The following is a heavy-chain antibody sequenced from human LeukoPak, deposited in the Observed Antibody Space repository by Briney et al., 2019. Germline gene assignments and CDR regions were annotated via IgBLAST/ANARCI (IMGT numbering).Heavy chain of an antibody. V-gene: IGHV3-7*01. J-gene: IGHJ4*02. CDR2: IKEDGSEK. CDR1: GLTFSTYW. Sequence: GGSLRLSCAASGLTFSTYWMNWVRQAPVKGLEWVANIKEDGSEKYYVDSVKGRFTISRDNAKNSVCLQMNSLRAEDTAIYYCARNARGPGDYWGQGTVVTVSS. CDR3: ARNARGPGDY. D-gene: IGHD2-2*01.